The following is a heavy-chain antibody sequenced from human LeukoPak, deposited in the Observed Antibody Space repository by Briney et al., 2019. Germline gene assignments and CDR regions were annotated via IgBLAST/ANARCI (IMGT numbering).Heavy chain of an antibody. CDR1: GGSISSSSYY. J-gene: IGHJ4*02. CDR3: ARDSGYGYSSSSCFDY. Sequence: PSETLSLTCTVSGGSISSSSYYWSWIRQPPGKGLEWIGYIYHSGSTYYNPSLESRVTISVDRSKNQFSLKLSSVTAADTAVYYCARDSGYGYSSSSCFDYWGQGTLVTVSS. D-gene: IGHD6-6*01. CDR2: IYHSGST. V-gene: IGHV4-30-2*01.